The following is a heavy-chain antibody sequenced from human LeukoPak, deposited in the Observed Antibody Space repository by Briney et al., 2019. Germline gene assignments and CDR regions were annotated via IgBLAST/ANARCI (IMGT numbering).Heavy chain of an antibody. CDR3: AKTPVYYYNSSVYYRDY. J-gene: IGHJ4*02. V-gene: IGHV3-48*03. D-gene: IGHD3-22*01. Sequence: GGSLRLSCAASGFTFSSYEMNWVRQAPGKGLEWVSYISSSGSTIYYADSVKGRFTISRDNAKNSLYLQMNSLRAEDTAVYYWAKTPVYYYNSSVYYRDYWGQGTLVTVSS. CDR2: ISSSGSTI. CDR1: GFTFSSYE.